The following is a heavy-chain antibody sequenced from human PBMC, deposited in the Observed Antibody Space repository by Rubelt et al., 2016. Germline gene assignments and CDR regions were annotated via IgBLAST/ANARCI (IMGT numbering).Heavy chain of an antibody. Sequence: PGGSLRLSCAASGFSLSGYSMDWVRQVPGKGLEWISYISTSSSTIYYADSVKGRFTIFRDTAKNSLYLQMNSLRDEDTAVYYCASDKGGSGLYLPYWGQGSLVTVSS. D-gene: IGHD6-19*01. CDR2: ISTSSSTI. CDR1: GFSLSGYS. CDR3: ASDKGGSGLYLPY. V-gene: IGHV3-48*02. J-gene: IGHJ4*02.